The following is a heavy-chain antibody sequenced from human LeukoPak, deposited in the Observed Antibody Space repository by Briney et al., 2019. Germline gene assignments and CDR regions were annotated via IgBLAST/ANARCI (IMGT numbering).Heavy chain of an antibody. D-gene: IGHD6-19*01. V-gene: IGHV3-7*01. J-gene: IGHJ3*02. CDR1: GFTFGSYW. CDR3: ARDSSGGWPVPDAFDI. CDR2: IKEDGSAK. Sequence: HPGGSLRLSCAASGFTFGSYWMSWVRQAPGKGLEWVANIKEDGSAKFHVDSVKGRFTISRDNAKNSLFLQMNSLRVEDTAVYYCARDSSGGWPVPDAFDIWGQGTMVTVSS.